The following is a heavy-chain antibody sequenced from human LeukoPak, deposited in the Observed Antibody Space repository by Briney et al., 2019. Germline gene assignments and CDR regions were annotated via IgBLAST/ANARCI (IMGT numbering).Heavy chain of an antibody. Sequence: ASVKVSCKASGYTFTSYDIHRVRQATGQELDWMGWMNPYNGNTGYAQKFEGRVIMTRDTSISTAYLELSSLTSEDTAVYYCARAAVNLHPNHYYYMDVWGKGTTVTVSS. J-gene: IGHJ6*03. CDR1: GYTFTSYD. CDR2: MNPYNGNT. CDR3: ARAAVNLHPNHYYYMDV. V-gene: IGHV1-8*01.